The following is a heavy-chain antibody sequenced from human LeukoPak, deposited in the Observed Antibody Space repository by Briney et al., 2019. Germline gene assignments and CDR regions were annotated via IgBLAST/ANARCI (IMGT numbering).Heavy chain of an antibody. Sequence: PSETLSLTCTVSGGSFSTYYWSWIRQPPGKGLEWVAYNSGSTNYNPSLQSRVTISVDTSKNQFSLKLSSVTAADTAVYYCAGRYQLLTTPFDYWGQGTLVTVSS. D-gene: IGHD2-2*01. CDR1: GGSFSTYY. CDR3: AGRYQLLTTPFDY. J-gene: IGHJ4*02. CDR2: NSGST. V-gene: IGHV4-59*01.